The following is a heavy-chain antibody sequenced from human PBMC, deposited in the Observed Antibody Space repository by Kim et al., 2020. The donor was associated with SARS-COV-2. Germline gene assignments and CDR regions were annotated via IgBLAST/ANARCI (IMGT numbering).Heavy chain of an antibody. CDR1: GFTFSSYA. CDR3: AKASSVAGVVY. V-gene: IGHV3-23*01. Sequence: GGSLRLSCAASGFTFSSYAMSWVRQAPGKGLEWVSALSGSGGSTYYADSVKGRFTICRDNSKNTLYLQMNSLRAEDTAVYYCAKASSVAGVVYWGQGTLVNVPS. CDR2: LSGSGGST. J-gene: IGHJ4*02. D-gene: IGHD6-19*01.